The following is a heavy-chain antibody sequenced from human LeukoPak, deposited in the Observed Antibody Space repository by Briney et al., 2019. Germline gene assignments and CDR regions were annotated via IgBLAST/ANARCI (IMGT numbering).Heavy chain of an antibody. CDR3: ARGTHCSSTSCYLDYYYYGMDV. CDR1: GGSISSYY. V-gene: IGHV4-59*01. CDR2: IYYSGST. Sequence: PSETLSLTCTVSGGSISSYYWSWIRQPPGQGLEWIGYIYYSGSTNYNPSLKSRVTISVDTSKNQFSLKLSSVTAADTAVYYCARGTHCSSTSCYLDYYYYGMDVWGQGTTVTVSS. D-gene: IGHD2-2*01. J-gene: IGHJ6*02.